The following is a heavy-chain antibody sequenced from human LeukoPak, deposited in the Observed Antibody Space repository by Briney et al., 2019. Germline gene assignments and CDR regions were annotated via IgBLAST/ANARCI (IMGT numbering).Heavy chain of an antibody. CDR3: AREGRYCSGGSCPIDY. CDR2: IYTSGST. CDR1: GGTISSGSYY. J-gene: IGHJ4*02. D-gene: IGHD2-15*01. V-gene: IGHV4-61*02. Sequence: SETLSLTCTVTGGTISSGSYYWSWIRQPAGKGLEWIGRIYTSGSTNYNPSLKSRVTISVDTSKNQFSLKLSSVTAADTAVYYCAREGRYCSGGSCPIDYWGQGTLVTVSS.